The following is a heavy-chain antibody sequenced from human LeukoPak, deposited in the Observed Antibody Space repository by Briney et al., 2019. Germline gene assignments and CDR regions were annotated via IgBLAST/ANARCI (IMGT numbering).Heavy chain of an antibody. D-gene: IGHD3-3*01. J-gene: IGHJ4*02. CDR3: ARGRGSDFWSASNI. CDR2: IYHSGST. Sequence: KPSETLSLTCAVSGYSINSGSYWVCIRPPPGKGLEWIGTIYHSGSTYHNPSLKSRVTISVDTSKNQFSLKLTSVTAADTAVYYCARGRGSDFWSASNIWGQGTLVTVSS. V-gene: IGHV4-38-2*01. CDR1: GYSINSGSY.